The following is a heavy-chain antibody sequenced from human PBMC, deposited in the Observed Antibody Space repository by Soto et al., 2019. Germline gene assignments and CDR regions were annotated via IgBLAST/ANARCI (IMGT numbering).Heavy chain of an antibody. V-gene: IGHV1-8*01. CDR1: GYTFTSYD. Sequence: QVQLVQSGAEVKKPGASVKVSCTASGYTFTSYDINWVRQAPGQGLEWMGWMNPNSGNTGYAQKFQGRVTMTRSTSRSTDYMELSSLRSEDTAVYYCARTLYGDNVDSGGQGTLVTVSS. CDR3: ARTLYGDNVDS. D-gene: IGHD4-17*01. CDR2: MNPNSGNT. J-gene: IGHJ4*02.